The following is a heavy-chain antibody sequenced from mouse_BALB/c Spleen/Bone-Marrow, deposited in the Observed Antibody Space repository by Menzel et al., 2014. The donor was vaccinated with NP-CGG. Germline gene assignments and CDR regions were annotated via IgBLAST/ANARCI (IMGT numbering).Heavy chain of an antibody. D-gene: IGHD3-1*01. CDR3: TRDRGDY. CDR1: GFIFSYYA. J-gene: IGHJ4*01. V-gene: IGHV5-9-4*01. CDR2: ISSGGSYT. Sequence: EVHLVESGGGLVRPGGSLKLSCAASGFIFSYYAMSWVRQSPEKRLEWVAEISSGGSYTYYPDTVTGRFTISRDNAKNTLYLEMSSLRSKDTAMYYCTRDRGDYWGQGTSVTVSS.